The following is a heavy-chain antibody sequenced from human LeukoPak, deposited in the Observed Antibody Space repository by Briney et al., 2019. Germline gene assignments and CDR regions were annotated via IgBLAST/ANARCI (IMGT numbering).Heavy chain of an antibody. J-gene: IGHJ4*02. CDR3: ARVEYDYVWGSYPFDY. CDR2: ISYDGSNK. D-gene: IGHD3-16*01. CDR1: GFTFSSYA. Sequence: GGSLRLSCAASGFTFSSYAMHWVRQAPGKGLEWVAVISYDGSNKYYADSVKGRFTISRDNAKNSLYLQMNSLRAEDTAVYYCARVEYDYVWGSYPFDYWGQGTLVTVSS. V-gene: IGHV3-30-3*01.